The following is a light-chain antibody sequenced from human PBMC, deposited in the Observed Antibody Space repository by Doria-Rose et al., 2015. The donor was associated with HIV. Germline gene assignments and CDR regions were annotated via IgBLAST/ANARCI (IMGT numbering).Light chain of an antibody. J-gene: IGKJ1*01. Sequence: IVLTQSPGTLSLSPGARATLSCRASQSISSTYFAWYQQKPGQAPSLLIYDGSTRATGIPDRFSASGSGTDFTLTINRLEPEDFALYYCHQYGTSWTFGQGTKVEI. CDR2: DGS. CDR3: HQYGTSWT. V-gene: IGKV3-20*01. CDR1: QSISSTY.